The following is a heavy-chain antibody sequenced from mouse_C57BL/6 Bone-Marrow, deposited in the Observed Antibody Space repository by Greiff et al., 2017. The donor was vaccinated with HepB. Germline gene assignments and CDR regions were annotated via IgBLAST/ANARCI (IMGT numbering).Heavy chain of an antibody. CDR1: GYSITSGYY. Sequence: EVKLQESGPGLVKPSQSLSLTCSVTGYSITSGYYWNWIRQFPGNKLEWMGYISYDGSNNYNPSLNNRISITRDTSKNQFFLKLNSVTTEDTATYYCARSTVVARDYAMDYWGQGTSVTVSS. CDR3: ARSTVVARDYAMDY. D-gene: IGHD1-1*01. J-gene: IGHJ4*01. CDR2: ISYDGSN. V-gene: IGHV3-6*01.